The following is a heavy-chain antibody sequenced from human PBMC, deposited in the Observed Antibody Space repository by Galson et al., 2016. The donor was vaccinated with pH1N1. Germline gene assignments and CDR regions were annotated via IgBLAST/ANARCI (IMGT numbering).Heavy chain of an antibody. D-gene: IGHD3-3*01. J-gene: IGHJ3*02. CDR2: IKVYNGNT. CDR1: GYTFTIYA. Sequence: SVKVACKASGYTFTIYAISWVRQAHGQGLEWMGWIKVYNGNTNYAQTFQGRVTMTTDTSTTTPYMELRSLRSDDPAVYYCARVFRTPSGIDAFDIWGQGTMVTVSS. CDR3: ARVFRTPSGIDAFDI. V-gene: IGHV1-18*01.